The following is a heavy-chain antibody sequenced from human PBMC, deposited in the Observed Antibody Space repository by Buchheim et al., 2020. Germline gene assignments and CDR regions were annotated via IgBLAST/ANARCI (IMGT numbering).Heavy chain of an antibody. J-gene: IGHJ4*02. Sequence: QVQLVESGGGVVQPGRSLRLSCAASGFTFSSYGMHWVRQAPGKGLEWVAVISYDGSNKYYADSVKGRFTISRDNSKNTLYLQMNSLRAEDTAVYYCAKEGEDRDFDYWGQGTL. CDR3: AKEGEDRDFDY. D-gene: IGHD3-16*01. CDR2: ISYDGSNK. V-gene: IGHV3-30*18. CDR1: GFTFSSYG.